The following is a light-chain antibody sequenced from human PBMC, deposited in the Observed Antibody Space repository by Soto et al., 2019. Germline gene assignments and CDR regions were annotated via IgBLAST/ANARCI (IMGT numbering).Light chain of an antibody. Sequence: EIVMTQSPATLSVSPGERVTLSCRASQSVSSNLAWYQPKPGQAPRLLIYGASNRATGIPARFSGSGSGTEFTLTLSSLQSEDFAVYYCQQCNNWPLTFGQGTKVEIK. CDR3: QQCNNWPLT. V-gene: IGKV3-15*01. CDR2: GAS. CDR1: QSVSSN. J-gene: IGKJ1*01.